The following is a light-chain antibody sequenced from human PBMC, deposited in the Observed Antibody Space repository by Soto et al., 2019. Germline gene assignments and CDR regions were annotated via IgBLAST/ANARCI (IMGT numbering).Light chain of an antibody. J-gene: IGKJ1*01. CDR2: GAS. Sequence: EIVMTQSPATLSVSPGERATLSCRASQSVSANLAWYQHKPGQAPRLLIYGASTRAAGIPARFSVSGTGTDFTLTISSLQSEEFAVYYCQQYSKWPTFGRGTKVDI. CDR1: QSVSAN. CDR3: QQYSKWPT. V-gene: IGKV3-15*01.